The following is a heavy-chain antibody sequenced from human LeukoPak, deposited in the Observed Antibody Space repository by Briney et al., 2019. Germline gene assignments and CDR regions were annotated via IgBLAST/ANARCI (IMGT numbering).Heavy chain of an antibody. Sequence: ATVKVSCKASGYTFTSYDINWVRQATGQGLEWMGWMNPNSGNTGYAQKFQGRVTMTRNTSISTAYMELSSLRSEDTAVYYCARMAGGSSGWSNWGQGTLVTVSS. CDR3: ARMAGGSSGWSN. D-gene: IGHD6-19*01. V-gene: IGHV1-8*01. J-gene: IGHJ4*02. CDR1: GYTFTSYD. CDR2: MNPNSGNT.